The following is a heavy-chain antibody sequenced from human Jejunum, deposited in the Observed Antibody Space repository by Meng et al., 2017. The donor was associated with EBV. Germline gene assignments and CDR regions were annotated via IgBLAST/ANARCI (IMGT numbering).Heavy chain of an antibody. V-gene: IGHV3-23*01. CDR2: ITDSGGIT. Sequence: PAGAAFSTSAGSEFTSNSQTLTWDRQASGKGLDCVSAITDSGGITYYTASVKGRLTISRDNSKNSLSLQMNSLRAEDTAVYYCAKLTRAWGQGTLVTVSS. CDR3: AKLTRA. CDR1: EFTSNSQT. J-gene: IGHJ5*02.